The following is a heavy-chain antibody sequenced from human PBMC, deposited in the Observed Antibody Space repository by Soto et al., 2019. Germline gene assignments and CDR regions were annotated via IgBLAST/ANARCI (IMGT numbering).Heavy chain of an antibody. CDR2: IYYSGST. CDR1: GGSISSYY. J-gene: IGHJ3*02. V-gene: IGHV4-59*01. CDR3: ARRYGGSFNDAFDI. D-gene: IGHD2-15*01. Sequence: SETLSLTCTVSGGSISSYYWSWIRQPPGKGLEWIGYIYYSGSTNYNPSLKSRVTISVDTSKNQFSLKLSSVTAADTAVYYCARRYGGSFNDAFDIWGQGTMVTVSS.